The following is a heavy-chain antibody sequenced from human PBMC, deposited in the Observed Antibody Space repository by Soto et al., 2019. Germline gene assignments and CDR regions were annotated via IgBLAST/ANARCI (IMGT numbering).Heavy chain of an antibody. V-gene: IGHV4-59*01. J-gene: IGHJ4*02. CDR2: IYYSGST. D-gene: IGHD2-2*01. CDR3: ARAQVVPAAMGFDY. Sequence: QVQLQESGPGLVKPSETLSLTCTVSGGSISSYYWSWIRQPPGKGLEWIGYIYYSGSTNYNPCLKSRVTISVDTSKNQFSLKLSSVTAADTAVYYCARAQVVPAAMGFDYWGQGTLVTVSS. CDR1: GGSISSYY.